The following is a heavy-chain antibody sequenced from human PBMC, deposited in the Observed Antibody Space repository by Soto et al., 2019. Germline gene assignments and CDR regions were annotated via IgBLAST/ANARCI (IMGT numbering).Heavy chain of an antibody. CDR1: GFTFDDYA. V-gene: IGHV3-9*01. Sequence: EVQLVESVGGLVQPGRSLRLSCAASGFTFDDYAMHWFRQAPGEGLEWVSGVTWNGGSIGYAGSVKGRFTISRDNAKNSLYLQMNSLRPEDTALYYCGRIDYWGQGTLVTVPS. CDR2: VTWNGGSI. J-gene: IGHJ4*02. CDR3: GRIDY.